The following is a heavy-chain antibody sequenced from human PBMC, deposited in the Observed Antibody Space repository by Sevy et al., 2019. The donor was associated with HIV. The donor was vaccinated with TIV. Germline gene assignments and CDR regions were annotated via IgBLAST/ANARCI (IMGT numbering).Heavy chain of an antibody. V-gene: IGHV3-23*01. Sequence: GGSLRLSCSASKFTFSSYAMSWVRQAPGKGLEWVSSISGSGRFTYYSDFVEGRFIISRDNSKNTLSVQMNSLRAEDTAVYYCAKGFCSGATCPRYYYYYGMDVWGHGTTVTVSS. D-gene: IGHD2-15*01. J-gene: IGHJ6*02. CDR1: KFTFSSYA. CDR3: AKGFCSGATCPRYYYYYGMDV. CDR2: ISGSGRFT.